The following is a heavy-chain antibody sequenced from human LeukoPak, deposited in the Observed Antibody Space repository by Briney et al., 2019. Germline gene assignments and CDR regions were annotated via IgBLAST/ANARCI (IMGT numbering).Heavy chain of an antibody. D-gene: IGHD5-18*01. CDR1: GYTFTSYY. CDR2: INPSGGST. J-gene: IGHJ6*02. Sequence: GASVKVSCKASGYTFTSYYMHWVRQAPGQGLEWMGIINPSGGSTSYAQKFQGRVTMTRDTSTSTVYMELSSLRSEDTAVYCCARDLQDTAMVTYPYYYYGMDVWGQGTTVTVSS. CDR3: ARDLQDTAMVTYPYYYYGMDV. V-gene: IGHV1-46*01.